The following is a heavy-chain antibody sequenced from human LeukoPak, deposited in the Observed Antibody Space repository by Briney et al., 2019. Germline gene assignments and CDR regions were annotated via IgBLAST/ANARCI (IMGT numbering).Heavy chain of an antibody. D-gene: IGHD6-13*01. CDR2: ISYDGSNK. CDR3: ARGDGSSSSWYGRGYYYYGMDV. J-gene: IGHJ6*02. V-gene: IGHV3-30-3*01. CDR1: GFTFSSYA. Sequence: GGSLRLSCAASGFTFSSYAMHWARQAPGKGLEWVAVISYDGSNKYYADSVKGRFTISRDNSKNTLYLQMNSLRAKDTAVYYCARGDGSSSSWYGRGYYYYGMDVWGQGTTVTVSS.